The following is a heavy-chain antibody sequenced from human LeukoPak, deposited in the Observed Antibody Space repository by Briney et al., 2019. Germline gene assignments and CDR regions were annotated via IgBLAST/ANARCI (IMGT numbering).Heavy chain of an antibody. CDR1: GGSISNSSYY. J-gene: IGHJ4*02. V-gene: IGHV4-39*01. CDR2: MYYSGST. Sequence: SETLSLTCTVSGGSISNSSYYWGWIRQPPGKGLEWIASMYYSGSTYYNPSLKIRATISVDTSKNQFSLKLSSVTAADTAVYYCARHGRMGTINPSYWGQGTLVTVSS. CDR3: ARHGRMGTINPSY. D-gene: IGHD5-24*01.